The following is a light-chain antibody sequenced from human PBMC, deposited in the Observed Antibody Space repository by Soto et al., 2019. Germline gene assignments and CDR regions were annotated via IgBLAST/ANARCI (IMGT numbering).Light chain of an antibody. CDR2: EVS. J-gene: IGLJ2*01. CDR3: CSYSGSSTGVV. CDR1: SSDVGSYNL. V-gene: IGLV2-23*02. Sequence: QSALTQPASVSGSPGQSITISCTGTSSDVGSYNLVSWYQQHPGKAPKLMIYEVSKRPSGVSNRFSGSKSGNTASLTISGLQAEDDADYYCCSYSGSSTGVVFGGGTKLTVL.